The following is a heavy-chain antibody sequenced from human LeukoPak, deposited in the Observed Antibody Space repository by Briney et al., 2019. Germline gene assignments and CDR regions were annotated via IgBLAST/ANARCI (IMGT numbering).Heavy chain of an antibody. CDR1: GYTFTSYY. CDR2: INPSGGST. Sequence: ASVKVSCKASGYTFTSYYMQWVREAPGQGLEWMAIINPSGGSTSYAQKFHGRVTMTRDTPTSTVYTELSSLRSEDTAAYYGARDRDSIAVAGTPISWFDPWGQGTLVTVSS. D-gene: IGHD6-19*01. CDR3: ARDRDSIAVAGTPISWFDP. V-gene: IGHV1-46*01. J-gene: IGHJ5*02.